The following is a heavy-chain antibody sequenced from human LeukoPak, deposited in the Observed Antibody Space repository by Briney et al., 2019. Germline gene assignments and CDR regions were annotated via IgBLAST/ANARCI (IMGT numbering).Heavy chain of an antibody. V-gene: IGHV3-23*01. J-gene: IGHJ6*03. CDR2: ISGSGGST. CDR1: RFTFSSYA. D-gene: IGHD1-26*01. CDR3: AKDGLGELLTYYYYYMDV. Sequence: GGSLTLSCAASRFTFSSYAMSWVRQAPGKGLEWVSGISGSGGSTYYADSVKGRFTISRDNSKNTLYLQMNSLRAEDTAVYYCAKDGLGELLTYYYYYMDVWGKGTTVTVSS.